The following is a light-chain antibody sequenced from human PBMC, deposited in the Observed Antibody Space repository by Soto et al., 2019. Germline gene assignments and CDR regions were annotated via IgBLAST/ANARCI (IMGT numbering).Light chain of an antibody. Sequence: EIVMTQSPATLSVSPGERATLSCRASQSVSSNLAWYQQKPGQAPRLLIYGASTRATGIPARFSGSGSGTEFTRTISSLQSEEFAVYYCQQYNNGPRTFGQGTKVEIK. CDR2: GAS. V-gene: IGKV3-15*01. CDR3: QQYNNGPRT. CDR1: QSVSSN. J-gene: IGKJ1*01.